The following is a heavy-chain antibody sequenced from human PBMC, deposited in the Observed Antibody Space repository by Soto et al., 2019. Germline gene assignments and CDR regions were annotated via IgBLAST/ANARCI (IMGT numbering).Heavy chain of an antibody. CDR1: GFTFSSYA. CDR3: AKDNASGIAALVDYMEV. J-gene: IGHJ6*03. Sequence: VGSLRLSCAASGFTFSSYAMSWVRQAPGKGLEWVSAISGSGGSTYYADSVKGRFTISRDNSKNTLYLQMNSLRAEDTAVYYCAKDNASGIAALVDYMEVWGKGNTVTVSS. D-gene: IGHD6-13*01. CDR2: ISGSGGST. V-gene: IGHV3-23*01.